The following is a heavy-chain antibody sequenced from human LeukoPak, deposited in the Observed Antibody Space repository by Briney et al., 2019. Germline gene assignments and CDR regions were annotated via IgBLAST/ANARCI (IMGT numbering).Heavy chain of an antibody. Sequence: SETLSLTCAVYGGSFSGYYWSWIRQPPGKGLEWIGEINHSGSTNYNPSLKSRVTISVDTSKNQFSLKLSSVTAADTAVYYCARGKSSGSSHHFDYWGQGTLVIVSS. D-gene: IGHD1-26*01. CDR1: GGSFSGYY. J-gene: IGHJ4*02. V-gene: IGHV4-34*01. CDR2: INHSGST. CDR3: ARGKSSGSSHHFDY.